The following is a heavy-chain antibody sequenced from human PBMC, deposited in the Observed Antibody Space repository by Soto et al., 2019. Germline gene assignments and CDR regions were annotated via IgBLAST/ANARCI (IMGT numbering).Heavy chain of an antibody. D-gene: IGHD3-22*01. CDR2: IWYDGSHK. CDR1: GFTFRSYG. V-gene: IGHV3-33*01. Sequence: QVQLVESGGGVVQPGRSLRLSCEASGFTFRSYGMHWVRQAPGKGLEWVAVIWYDGSHKYYADSVKGRFTISRDNSKNTLYLQMNSLRAEDTAVYYCESESQYYYDTWGQGTLVTVSS. J-gene: IGHJ1*01. CDR3: ESESQYYYDT.